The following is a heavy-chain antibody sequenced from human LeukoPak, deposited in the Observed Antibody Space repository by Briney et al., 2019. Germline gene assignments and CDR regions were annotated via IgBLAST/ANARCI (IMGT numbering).Heavy chain of an antibody. J-gene: IGHJ4*02. CDR3: ARDPSGRRPMYYFDY. D-gene: IGHD3-3*01. V-gene: IGHV3-30-3*01. CDR1: GFTFSSYA. CDR2: ISYGGSNK. Sequence: GRSLRLSCAASGFTFSSYAMHWVRQAPGKGLEWVAVISYGGSNKYYADSVKGRFTISRDNSKNTLYLQMNSLRAEDTAVYYCARDPSGRRPMYYFDYWGQGTLVTVSS.